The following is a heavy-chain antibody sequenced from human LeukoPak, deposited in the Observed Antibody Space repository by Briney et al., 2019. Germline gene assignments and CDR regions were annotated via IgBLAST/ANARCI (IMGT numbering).Heavy chain of an antibody. CDR3: ARDSVAPYSSSWSDV. CDR1: GITFISFL. D-gene: IGHD6-13*01. J-gene: IGHJ6*04. V-gene: IGHV3-7*03. CDR2: IKLDRSEK. Sequence: PGGYLRLSSAVPGITFISFLMIWVGQPPGKGLGGWAEIKLDRSEKYYVDSVKGRFTISRDNAKNSLYLQMNSLRAEDTAVYYCARDSVAPYSSSWSDVWGKGTTVTVSS.